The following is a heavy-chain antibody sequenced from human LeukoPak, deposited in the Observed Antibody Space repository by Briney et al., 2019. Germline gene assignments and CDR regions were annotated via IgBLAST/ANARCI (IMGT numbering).Heavy chain of an antibody. CDR2: INTNTGNP. V-gene: IGHV7-4-1*02. CDR1: GYTFTSYD. CDR3: ARDWALDSSGYGMDV. Sequence: ASVKVSCKASGYTFTSYDINWVRQATGQGLEWMGWINTNTGNPTYAQGFTGRFVFSLDTSVSTAYLQISSLKAEDTAVYYCARDWALDSSGYGMDVWGQGTTVTVSS. J-gene: IGHJ6*02. D-gene: IGHD3-22*01.